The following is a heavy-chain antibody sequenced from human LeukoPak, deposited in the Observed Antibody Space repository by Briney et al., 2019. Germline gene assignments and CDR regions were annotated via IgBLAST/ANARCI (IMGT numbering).Heavy chain of an antibody. V-gene: IGHV7-4-1*02. CDR1: GYTFTNYA. J-gene: IGHJ4*02. CDR2: IHPITGNP. Sequence: SVKASCKASGYTFTNYATNWVRQAPGQGLECMGWIHPITGNPTYAQGFTGRFVFSLATSVSTRYLQISSLKAEDTAVYYCARAYQRLGELSLPDYWGQGTLVTVSS. D-gene: IGHD3-16*02. CDR3: ARAYQRLGELSLPDY.